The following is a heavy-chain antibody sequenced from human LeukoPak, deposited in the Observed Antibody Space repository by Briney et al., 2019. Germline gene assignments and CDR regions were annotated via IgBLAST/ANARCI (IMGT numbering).Heavy chain of an antibody. CDR3: AREGGRYDSSGYYYPFDY. Sequence: ASVKVSCKASGYTFTSYAMHWVRQAPGQRLEWMGWINPNSGGTNYAQKFQGRVTMTRDTSISTAYMELSRLRSDDTAVYYCAREGGRYDSSGYYYPFDYWGQGTLVTVSS. D-gene: IGHD3-22*01. CDR2: INPNSGGT. V-gene: IGHV1-2*02. CDR1: GYTFTSYA. J-gene: IGHJ4*02.